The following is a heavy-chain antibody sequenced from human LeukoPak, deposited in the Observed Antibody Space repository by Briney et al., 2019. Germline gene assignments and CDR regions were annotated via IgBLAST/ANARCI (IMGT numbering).Heavy chain of an antibody. CDR2: IVSDGSHT. V-gene: IGHV3-74*01. CDR1: GFTFSSHW. D-gene: IGHD2-21*01. Sequence: GGSLRLSCAASGFTFSSHWMHWVRQAPGKGLERLSRIVSDGSHTFYADSVKGRFTISRDNAKNTLSLQMNSLRVDDTAVYYCARDRGGDDAFDLWGHGTMVTVSS. CDR3: ARDRGGDDAFDL. J-gene: IGHJ3*01.